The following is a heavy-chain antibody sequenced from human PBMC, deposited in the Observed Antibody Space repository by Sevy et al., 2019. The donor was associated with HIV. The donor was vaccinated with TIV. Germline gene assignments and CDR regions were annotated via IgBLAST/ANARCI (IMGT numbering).Heavy chain of an antibody. CDR3: VREGLGGYSYSLDY. CDR1: GFSFSIYW. V-gene: IGHV3-7*01. D-gene: IGHD5-18*01. CDR2: IKQDGSEE. Sequence: GGSLRLSCAASGFSFSIYWMSWVRQAPGKGLQWVATIKQDGSEEDYVDSVKGRFTISRDNAKNSLFLQMNSLSAEDTAVYYCVREGLGGYSYSLDYWGHRTLVTVSS. J-gene: IGHJ4*01.